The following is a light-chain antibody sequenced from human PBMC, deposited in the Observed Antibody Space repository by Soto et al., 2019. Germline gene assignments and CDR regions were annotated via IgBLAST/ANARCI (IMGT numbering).Light chain of an antibody. J-gene: IGKJ1*01. CDR3: QQYNNWPPRT. CDR2: GAS. V-gene: IGKV3-15*01. Sequence: EIVMTQSPATLSVSPGERATLSCRASQSVSSNLAWYQQKPGQAPRLLIYGASTRATGIPARFSGSGSGTEFHVNISSLQSEDFAVYYCQQYNNWPPRTFGQGTKVEIK. CDR1: QSVSSN.